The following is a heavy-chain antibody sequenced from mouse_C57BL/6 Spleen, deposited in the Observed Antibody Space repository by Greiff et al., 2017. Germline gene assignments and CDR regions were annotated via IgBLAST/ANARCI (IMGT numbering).Heavy chain of an antibody. V-gene: IGHV3-6*01. CDR1: GYSITSGYY. J-gene: IGHJ4*01. CDR3: ARAHYTRAMDY. Sequence: EVKLMESGPGLVKPSQSLSLTCSVTGYSITSGYYWNWIRQFPGNKLEWMGYISYDGSNNYNPSLKNRISITRDTSKNQFFLKLNSVTTEDTATYYCARAHYTRAMDYWGQGTSVTVSS. D-gene: IGHD2-12*01. CDR2: ISYDGSN.